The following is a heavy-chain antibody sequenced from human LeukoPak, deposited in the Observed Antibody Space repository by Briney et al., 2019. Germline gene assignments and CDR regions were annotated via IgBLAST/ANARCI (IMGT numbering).Heavy chain of an antibody. Sequence: GGSLRLSCAASGFAFNSYTIKWVRQAPGKGLEWVSATTRRGTYIYNADSVKGRFTISRDNAENSVYLQMSSLRAEDTAVYYCARVAQGASTENYYYYYMDVWGKGTTVTVSS. V-gene: IGHV3-21*01. D-gene: IGHD1-1*01. CDR1: GFAFNSYT. CDR2: TTRRGTYI. J-gene: IGHJ6*03. CDR3: ARVAQGASTENYYYYYMDV.